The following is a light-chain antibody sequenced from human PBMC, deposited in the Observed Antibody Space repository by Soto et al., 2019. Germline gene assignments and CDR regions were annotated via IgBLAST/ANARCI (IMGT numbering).Light chain of an antibody. V-gene: IGKV3-20*01. CDR3: QQFGSSLTWT. CDR1: QSVSSNY. CDR2: GAS. Sequence: DIVLTQSPGTLSLSPGERATLSCRASQSVSSNYLAWYQQKPGQAPRLLIYGASSRATGIPDRFSGSGSGTDVTLTISRLEPEDFAVYYCQQFGSSLTWTFGQGTKVEIK. J-gene: IGKJ1*01.